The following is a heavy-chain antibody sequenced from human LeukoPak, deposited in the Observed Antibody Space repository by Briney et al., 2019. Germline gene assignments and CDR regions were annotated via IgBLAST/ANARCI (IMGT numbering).Heavy chain of an antibody. CDR2: IIPIFGTA. J-gene: IGHJ4*02. V-gene: IGHV1-69*13. D-gene: IGHD1-26*01. Sequence: GASVKVSCKASGGTFSSYAISWVRQAPGQGLEWMGGIIPIFGTANYAQKFQGRVTITADESTSTAYMELSSLGSEDTAVYYCARYEWELNFALDYWGQGTLVTVSS. CDR1: GGTFSSYA. CDR3: ARYEWELNFALDY.